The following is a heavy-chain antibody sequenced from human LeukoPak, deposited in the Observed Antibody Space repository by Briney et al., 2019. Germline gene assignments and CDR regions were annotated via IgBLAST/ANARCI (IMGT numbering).Heavy chain of an antibody. J-gene: IGHJ4*02. CDR3: ARSKGSYPVRGGPFDY. D-gene: IGHD1-26*01. CDR2: ISHGGST. CDR1: GGSFSGYY. Sequence: PETLSLTCAVYGGSFSGYYWSWIRQPPGKGLEWIGEISHGGSTNYNPSLKSRVTISVDTSKNQFSLKLSSVTAADTAVYYCARSKGSYPVRGGPFDYWGQGTLVTVSS. V-gene: IGHV4-34*01.